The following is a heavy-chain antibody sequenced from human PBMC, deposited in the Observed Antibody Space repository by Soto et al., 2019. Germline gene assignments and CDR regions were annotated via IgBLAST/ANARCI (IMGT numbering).Heavy chain of an antibody. Sequence: QVQLQESGPGLVKPSQTLSLTCTVSGGSISTGGYYWYWIRQHPGMVLECIGYIYYSGRTYYNPSLKSRSTKAVDTSKNPFSLKLSSVTAADTAVYYCATNGDYYDGSGPKDFQHWGQGTLVTVSS. D-gene: IGHD3-22*01. J-gene: IGHJ1*01. CDR3: ATNGDYYDGSGPKDFQH. V-gene: IGHV4-31*03. CDR1: GGSISTGGYY. CDR2: IYYSGRT.